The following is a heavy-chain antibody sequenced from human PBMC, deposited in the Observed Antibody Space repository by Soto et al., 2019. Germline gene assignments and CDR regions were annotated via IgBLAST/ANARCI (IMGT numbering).Heavy chain of an antibody. Sequence: SETLSLTCTVSGGNISSSSYYWGWIRQPPGKGLEWIGSIYYSGSTYYNPSLKSRVTISVDTSKNQFSLKLSSVTAADTAVYYCARDRGGIHCGGDCSGWYFDLWGRGTLVTVSS. CDR1: GGNISSSSYY. D-gene: IGHD2-21*02. V-gene: IGHV4-39*07. J-gene: IGHJ2*01. CDR2: IYYSGST. CDR3: ARDRGGIHCGGDCSGWYFDL.